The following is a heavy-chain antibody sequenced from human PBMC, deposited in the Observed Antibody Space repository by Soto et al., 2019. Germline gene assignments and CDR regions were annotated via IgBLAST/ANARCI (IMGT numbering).Heavy chain of an antibody. Sequence: GGSLRLSCAASGFTFSNAWMNWVRQAPGKGLEWVGRIKSKTDGGTTDYAAPVKGRFTISRDDSKNTLYLQMNSLKTEDKAVYYCTTALTGTSTMDPEHPPYPGGQDRYYGMDVWGQGTTVTVSS. CDR3: TTALTGTSTMDPEHPPYPGGQDRYYGMDV. V-gene: IGHV3-15*07. D-gene: IGHD1-7*01. J-gene: IGHJ6*02. CDR2: IKSKTDGGTT. CDR1: GFTFSNAW.